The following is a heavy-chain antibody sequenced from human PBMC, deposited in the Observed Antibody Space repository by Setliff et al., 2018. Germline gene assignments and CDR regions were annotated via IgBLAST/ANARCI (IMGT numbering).Heavy chain of an antibody. CDR1: GGSIIPYF. CDR3: ARDRTAYSYGLDV. CDR2: IYHNGNT. J-gene: IGHJ6*02. Sequence: SETLSLTCTVSGGSIIPYFWSWIRQSPGKGLEWIGYIYHNGNTNFNPSLKTRVTMSVDTSKNQFALNLRSVTAADSAVYYCARDRTAYSYGLDVWGQGTTVTVSS. V-gene: IGHV4-59*01. D-gene: IGHD5-18*01.